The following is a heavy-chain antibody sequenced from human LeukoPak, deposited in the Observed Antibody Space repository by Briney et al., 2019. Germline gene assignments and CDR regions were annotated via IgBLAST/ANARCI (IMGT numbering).Heavy chain of an antibody. CDR3: ATLAAAAVDY. J-gene: IGHJ4*02. Sequence: GGSLRLSCTASGFTFSSYGMSWVRQAPGKGLEWVSAISGSGGSTYYADSVKGRFTISRDNSKNTLYLQMNSLRAEDTAVYYCATLAAAAVDYWGQGTLVTVSS. CDR2: ISGSGGST. V-gene: IGHV3-23*01. D-gene: IGHD6-13*01. CDR1: GFTFSSYG.